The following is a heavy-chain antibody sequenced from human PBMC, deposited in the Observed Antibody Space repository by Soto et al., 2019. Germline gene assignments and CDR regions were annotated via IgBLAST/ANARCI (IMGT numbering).Heavy chain of an antibody. V-gene: IGHV1-18*01. D-gene: IGHD2-21*01. J-gene: IGHJ6*02. CDR1: GYNFTTFG. Sequence: QVELVQSGVEVKKPGASVRVSCKTSGYNFTTFGISWVRQAPGQGLEGMGWISPYNGYTKYVERLQGRVTMTTDATTGTAYMGLRSLRSDDTAVYFCAWGPIPRNSYDGMDVWGQGTTVTVSS. CDR2: ISPYNGYT. CDR3: AWGPIPRNSYDGMDV.